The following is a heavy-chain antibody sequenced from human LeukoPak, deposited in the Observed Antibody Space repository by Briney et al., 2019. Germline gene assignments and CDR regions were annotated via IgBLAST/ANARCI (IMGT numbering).Heavy chain of an antibody. CDR1: TYSISSGYY. CDR3: ARIEAVTRGYNHAYYFDY. D-gene: IGHD5-18*01. J-gene: IGHJ4*02. Sequence: SETLSLTCTVSTYSISSGYYWGWIRQPPGKGLEWIGNIYHNGNTYYNPSLKSRVAISVDTSKKQFSLKLRTATAADTAVYYCARIEAVTRGYNHAYYFDYWGQGTLVTVSS. CDR2: IYHNGNT. V-gene: IGHV4-38-2*02.